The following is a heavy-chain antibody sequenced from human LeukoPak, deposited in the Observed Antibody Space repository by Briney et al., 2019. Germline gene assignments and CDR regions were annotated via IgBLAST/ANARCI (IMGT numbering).Heavy chain of an antibody. V-gene: IGHV1-2*02. CDR2: INPNSGGT. J-gene: IGHJ6*03. Sequence: ASVKVSCKASGYPFIGNYIHWVRQAPGQGLEWMGWINPNSGGTQYAQKFQGRVTMTRDTSISTAYMELSRLRSDDTAVYYCARDHFWGELVISASATYYMDVWGKGTTVTVSS. CDR1: GYPFIGNY. CDR3: ARDHFWGELVISASATYYMDV. D-gene: IGHD1-26*01.